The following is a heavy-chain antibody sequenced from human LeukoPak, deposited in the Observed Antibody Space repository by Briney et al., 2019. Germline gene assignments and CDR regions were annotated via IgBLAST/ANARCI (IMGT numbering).Heavy chain of an antibody. J-gene: IGHJ3*02. Sequence: SETLSLTCTVSGGSISGYYWSLIRQPPGKGLEWIGCISYSGSTKYNPSLKSRVGISLDTSKKQFSLHLSSVTAADTAVYYCVRDFDAWNAIDIWGQGTMVTVSS. CDR2: ISYSGST. CDR3: VRDFDAWNAIDI. CDR1: GGSISGYY. D-gene: IGHD3-3*01. V-gene: IGHV4-59*01.